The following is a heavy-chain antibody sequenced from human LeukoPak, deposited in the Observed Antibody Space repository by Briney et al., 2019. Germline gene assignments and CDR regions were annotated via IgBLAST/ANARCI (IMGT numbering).Heavy chain of an antibody. CDR3: ARLVRGRGSYLAFDI. CDR1: GGSISSSSYY. J-gene: IGHJ3*02. Sequence: SETLSLTCTVSGGSISSSSYYWGWIRQPPGKGLEWIGSIYYSGSTYYNPSLKSRVTISVDTSKNQFSLKLSSVTAPDTAVYYCARLVRGRGSYLAFDIWGQGTMVTVSS. V-gene: IGHV4-39*01. CDR2: IYYSGST. D-gene: IGHD1-26*01.